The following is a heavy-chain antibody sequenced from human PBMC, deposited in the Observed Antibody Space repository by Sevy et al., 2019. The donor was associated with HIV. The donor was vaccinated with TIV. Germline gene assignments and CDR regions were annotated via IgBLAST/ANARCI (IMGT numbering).Heavy chain of an antibody. V-gene: IGHV3-30*03. CDR1: GFTISSYG. CDR2: ISYDGSNK. J-gene: IGHJ4*02. D-gene: IGHD5-12*01. CDR3: AYIGY. Sequence: GESLKISCAASGFTISSYGMHWVRQAPGKGLEWVAVISYDGSNKYYADSVKGRFTISRDNSKNTLYLQMNSLRAEDTAVYYCAYIGYWGQGTLVTVSS.